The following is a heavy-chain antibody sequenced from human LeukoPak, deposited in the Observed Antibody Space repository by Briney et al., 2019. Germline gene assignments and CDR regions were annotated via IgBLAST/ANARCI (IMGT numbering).Heavy chain of an antibody. J-gene: IGHJ4*02. CDR2: IYYSGSTT. CDR1: GGSISSYY. D-gene: IGHD6-19*01. V-gene: IGHV4-59*12. CDR3: ARVPPGGWYRPGVPNDY. Sequence: SETLSLTCTVSGGSISSYYWSWIRQPPGKGLEWIGYIYYSGSTTKYNPSLKSRVTISVDTSKNQFSLKLSSVTAADTAVYYCARVPPGGWYRPGVPNDYWGQGTLVTVSS.